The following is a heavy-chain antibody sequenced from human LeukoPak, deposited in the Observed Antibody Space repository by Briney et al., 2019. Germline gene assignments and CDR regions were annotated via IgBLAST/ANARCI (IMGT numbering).Heavy chain of an antibody. D-gene: IGHD1-26*01. CDR3: ARRGSMGGSFVGAFDI. Sequence: PSETLSLTCTVSGGSISSSGYYWGWIRQPPGKGLGWIASMSYSGTTYYSPSLKSRVTISVDTSKNQFSLKLSSVTAADTAVYYCARRGSMGGSFVGAFDIWGQGTMVTVSS. J-gene: IGHJ3*02. CDR2: MSYSGTT. V-gene: IGHV4-39*01. CDR1: GGSISSSGYY.